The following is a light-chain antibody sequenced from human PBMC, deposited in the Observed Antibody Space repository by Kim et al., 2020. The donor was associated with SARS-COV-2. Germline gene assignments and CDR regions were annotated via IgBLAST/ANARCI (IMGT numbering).Light chain of an antibody. V-gene: IGKV1-27*01. CDR1: QDIRNY. Sequence: ASVGDRVTITCRASQDIRNYLAWYQQKPGKVPKILIYAASTLQSGVPSRFSGSGSGTDFTLTISSLQPEDVATYYCQKYNTAPRTFGPGTKVDIK. CDR2: AAS. J-gene: IGKJ1*01. CDR3: QKYNTAPRT.